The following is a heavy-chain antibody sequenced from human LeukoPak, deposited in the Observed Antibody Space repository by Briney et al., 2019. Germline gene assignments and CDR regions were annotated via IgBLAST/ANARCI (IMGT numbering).Heavy chain of an antibody. CDR2: LNEDGSVK. V-gene: IGHV3-7*01. D-gene: IGHD2-2*01. J-gene: IGHJ4*02. Sequence: GGSLRLSCAASEFIFSTNWMHWVRQTPGKGLEWVAELNEDGSVKYYVDSVKGRFTISRDNAKSLLFLQMYNLRTEDTGVYFCANAPRSTVSYWGRGTLVTVSS. CDR1: EFIFSTNW. CDR3: ANAPRSTVSY.